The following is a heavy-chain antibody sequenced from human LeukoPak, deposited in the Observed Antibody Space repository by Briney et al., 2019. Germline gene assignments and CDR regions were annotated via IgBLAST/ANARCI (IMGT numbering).Heavy chain of an antibody. V-gene: IGHV3-23*01. CDR2: ISGSGGTT. CDR1: GFTFSSYA. CDR3: AKNRYSPNDFDY. J-gene: IGHJ4*02. D-gene: IGHD1-14*01. Sequence: GGSLRLSCAASGFTFSSYAMSWVRQAPGKGLEWVSAISGSGGTTYYADSVKGRFTISRDNAKNSLYLQMNSLRAEDTAVYYCAKNRYSPNDFDYWGQGTLVTVSS.